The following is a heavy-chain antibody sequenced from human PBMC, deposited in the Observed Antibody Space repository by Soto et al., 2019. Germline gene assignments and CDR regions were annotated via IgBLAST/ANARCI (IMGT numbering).Heavy chain of an antibody. D-gene: IGHD5-18*01. CDR3: AREGTPMAQARLAFDI. Sequence: QVQLQESGPGLVKPSQTLSLTCTVSGGSISSGDYYWSWIRQPPGKGLEWIGNIYYSGSTYYNPSLKSRVTISLDTSKNQFSLKLSSVTAADTAVYYCAREGTPMAQARLAFDIWGQGTLVTVSS. J-gene: IGHJ3*02. CDR2: IYYSGST. V-gene: IGHV4-30-4*01. CDR1: GGSISSGDYY.